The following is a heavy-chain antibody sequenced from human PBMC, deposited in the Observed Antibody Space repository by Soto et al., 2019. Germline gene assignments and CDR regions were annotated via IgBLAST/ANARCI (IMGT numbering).Heavy chain of an antibody. D-gene: IGHD5-18*01. J-gene: IGHJ5*02. CDR2: IYYSGST. V-gene: IGHV4-61*01. Sequence: SETLSLTCTVSGGSVSSGSYDWSWIRQPPGKGLEWIGYIYYSGSTNYNPSLKSRVTISVDTSKNQFSLKLSSVTAADTAVYYCARDLGGGYSYGYQLTIGWFDPWGQGTLVTVSS. CDR3: ARDLGGGYSYGYQLTIGWFDP. CDR1: GGSVSSGSYD.